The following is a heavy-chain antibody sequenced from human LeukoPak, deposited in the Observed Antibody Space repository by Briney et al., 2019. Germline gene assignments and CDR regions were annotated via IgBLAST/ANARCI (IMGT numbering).Heavy chain of an antibody. D-gene: IGHD2-15*01. V-gene: IGHV1-69*13. CDR1: GDTFSSYA. Sequence: ASVKVSCKASGDTFSSYAISWVRQAPGQGLEWMGGIIPIFGTANYAQKFQGRVTITADESTSTAYMELSSLRSEDTAVYYCARERLIDSNYYYMDVWGKGTTVTVSS. J-gene: IGHJ6*03. CDR2: IIPIFGTA. CDR3: ARERLIDSNYYYMDV.